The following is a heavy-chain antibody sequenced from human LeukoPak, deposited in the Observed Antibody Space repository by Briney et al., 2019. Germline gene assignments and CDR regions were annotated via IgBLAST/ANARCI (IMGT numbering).Heavy chain of an antibody. Sequence: GGSLRLSCAASGFTFSSYSMNWVRHAPGKGLEWVSYISTSSNTIHYADSVKGRFTISRGNAKNSLYLQMSSLRDEDTAVYYCARDRGTSGYLPWGQGTLVTVSS. CDR2: ISTSSNTI. CDR3: ARDRGTSGYLP. J-gene: IGHJ5*02. CDR1: GFTFSSYS. V-gene: IGHV3-48*02. D-gene: IGHD3-22*01.